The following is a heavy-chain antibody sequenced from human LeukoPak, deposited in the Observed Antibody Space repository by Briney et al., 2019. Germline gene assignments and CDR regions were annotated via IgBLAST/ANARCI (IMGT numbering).Heavy chain of an antibody. J-gene: IGHJ3*02. V-gene: IGHV3-23*01. CDR1: GFTFSSYA. D-gene: IGHD3-22*01. CDR3: AKDYYDSSGYYYDDAFDI. Sequence: GGSLRLSCAASGFTFSSYAMSWVRQAPGKGLEWVSAISGSGGSTYYADFVKGRFTISRDNSKNTLYLQMNSLRAEDTAVYYCAKDYYDSSGYYYDDAFDIWGQGTMVTVSS. CDR2: ISGSGGST.